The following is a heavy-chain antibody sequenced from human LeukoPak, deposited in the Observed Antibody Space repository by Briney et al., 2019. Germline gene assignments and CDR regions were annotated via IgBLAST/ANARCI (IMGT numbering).Heavy chain of an antibody. CDR3: ARDGPGIAVAGTIGFDP. Sequence: EGSLRLSCAASGFTFSSYWMSWVRQAPGKGLEWVANIKQDGSEKYYVDSVKGRFTISRDNAKNSLYLQMNSLRAEDTAVYYRARDGPGIAVAGTIGFDPWGQGTLVTVSS. CDR2: IKQDGSEK. D-gene: IGHD6-19*01. CDR1: GFTFSSYW. V-gene: IGHV3-7*01. J-gene: IGHJ5*02.